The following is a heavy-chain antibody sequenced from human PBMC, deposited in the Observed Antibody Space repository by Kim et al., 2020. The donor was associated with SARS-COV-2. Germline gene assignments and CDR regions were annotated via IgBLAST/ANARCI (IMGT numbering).Heavy chain of an antibody. J-gene: IGHJ3*02. Sequence: AESVHGQFTISRDNAENSLYLQMNSLRAEDTALYYCAKGVVDATNDAFDIWGQGTMLTVSS. V-gene: IGHV3-9*01. CDR3: AKGVVDATNDAFDI. D-gene: IGHD2-15*01.